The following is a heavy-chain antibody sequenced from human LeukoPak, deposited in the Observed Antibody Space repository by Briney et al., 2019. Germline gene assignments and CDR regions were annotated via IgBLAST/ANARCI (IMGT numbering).Heavy chain of an antibody. D-gene: IGHD5-18*01. CDR1: GGSISSYY. V-gene: IGHV4-4*07. CDR3: ARENGGYSPT. CDR2: IYTTGST. Sequence: SETLSLTCTVSGGSISSYYWSWLRQPAGQGLEWIGRIYTTGSTNYNPSLRSRVTMSVDTSENQFSLKLTSVTAADTAVYYCARENGGYSPTWGQGTLVTVSS. J-gene: IGHJ5*02.